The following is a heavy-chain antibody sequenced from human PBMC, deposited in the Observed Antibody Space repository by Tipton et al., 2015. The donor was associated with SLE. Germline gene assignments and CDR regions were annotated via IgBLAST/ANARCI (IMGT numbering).Heavy chain of an antibody. CDR1: GGSISSSNHY. D-gene: IGHD6-13*01. CDR2: IYYSGGS. J-gene: IGHJ3*02. Sequence: LRLSCAVSGGSISSSNHYWGWIRQPPGKGLEWIGSIYYSGGSSYNPSLKSRITISVDTSKNQFSLKLNSVTAADTAMYFCGRHGSPPSSSWTGTAFDIWGQGTMVTVSS. V-gene: IGHV4-39*07. CDR3: GRHGSPPSSSWTGTAFDI.